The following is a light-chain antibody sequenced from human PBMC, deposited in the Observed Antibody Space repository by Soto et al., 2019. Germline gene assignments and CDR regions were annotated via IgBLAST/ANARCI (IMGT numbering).Light chain of an antibody. V-gene: IGLV2-14*01. CDR2: EVT. CDR1: STDIGAYNY. Sequence: QSALGHPASVSWSAGQAITISCNGTSTDIGAYNYVSWYQQHPGKAPKLLIYEVTNRPSGVSNRFSGSKSGNTASLTISGLQAEEEANYYCNSYTALSNMVFGTERKVTVL. J-gene: IGLJ1*01. CDR3: NSYTALSNMV.